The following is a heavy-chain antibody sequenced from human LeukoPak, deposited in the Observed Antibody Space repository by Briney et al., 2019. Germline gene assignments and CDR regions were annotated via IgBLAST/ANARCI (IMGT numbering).Heavy chain of an antibody. CDR2: IHYSGST. J-gene: IGHJ4*02. D-gene: IGHD2-21*01. V-gene: IGHV4-59*01. CDR3: ARDTGDRYFDY. CDR1: GGSISSYY. Sequence: SETLSPTCTVSGGSISSYYWSWIRQPPGKGLEWIGYIHYSGSTDYNPSLKSRLTISVDTSKNQFSLKLSSVTAADTAVYYCARDTGDRYFDYWGQGTLLTVSS.